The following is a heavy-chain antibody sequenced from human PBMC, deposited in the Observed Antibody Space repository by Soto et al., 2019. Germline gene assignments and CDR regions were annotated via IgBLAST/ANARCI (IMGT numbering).Heavy chain of an antibody. Sequence: SLRLSCAASGFNVNSYYMNWVRQTPGKGLEWVASIYSGETTYYADSVRGRFTISSDKSKNTLYFQLSSLRIEDTAVYYCTRDGRGLGRLSLFEYWGQGVLVTVSS. J-gene: IGHJ4*02. CDR1: GFNVNSYY. CDR3: TRDGRGLGRLSLFEY. CDR2: IYSGETT. D-gene: IGHD2-21*02. V-gene: IGHV3-53*01.